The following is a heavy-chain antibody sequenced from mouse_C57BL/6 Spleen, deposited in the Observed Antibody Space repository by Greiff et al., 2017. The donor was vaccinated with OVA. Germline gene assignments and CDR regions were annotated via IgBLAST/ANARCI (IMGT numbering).Heavy chain of an antibody. Sequence: VQLVESGAELMKPGASVKLSCKATGYTFTGYWIEWVKQRPGHGLEWIGEILPGSGSNNYNEKFKGKATFTADTSANTAYMQLSSLTTEDSAIYYCARGVTMVTTQDYFDYWGQGTTLTVSS. CDR1: GYTFTGYW. D-gene: IGHD2-2*01. V-gene: IGHV1-9*01. CDR2: ILPGSGSN. CDR3: ARGVTMVTTQDYFDY. J-gene: IGHJ2*01.